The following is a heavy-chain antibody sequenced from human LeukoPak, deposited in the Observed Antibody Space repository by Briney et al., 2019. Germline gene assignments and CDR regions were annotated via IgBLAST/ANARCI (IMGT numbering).Heavy chain of an antibody. V-gene: IGHV1-3*01. CDR3: ARANYGDFKSHDY. Sequence: ASVNVSCKASGYTFTTYAIHWVRQAPGQRLEWMGWINAGNGNTKYSQKFQARVTITRDTSASTAYMELSSLRSEDTAVYYCARANYGDFKSHDYWGQGTLVTVSS. CDR1: GYTFTTYA. J-gene: IGHJ4*02. CDR2: INAGNGNT. D-gene: IGHD4-17*01.